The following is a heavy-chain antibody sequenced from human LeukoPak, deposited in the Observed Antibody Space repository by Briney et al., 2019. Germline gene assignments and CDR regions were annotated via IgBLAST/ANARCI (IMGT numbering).Heavy chain of an antibody. J-gene: IGHJ6*02. CDR1: GYTFTSYY. Sequence: VASVKVSCKASGYTFTSYYMHWVRQAPGQGLEWMGWINPNSGGTNYAQKLQGRVTMTTDTSTSTAYMELRSLRSDDTAVYCCAREGDTPPAITIFGVVNRNYYYGMDVWGQGTTVTVSS. CDR3: AREGDTPPAITIFGVVNRNYYYGMDV. D-gene: IGHD3-3*01. CDR2: INPNSGGT. V-gene: IGHV1-2*02.